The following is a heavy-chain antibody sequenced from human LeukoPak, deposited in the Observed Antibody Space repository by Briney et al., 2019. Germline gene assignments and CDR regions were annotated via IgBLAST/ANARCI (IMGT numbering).Heavy chain of an antibody. CDR2: IYPGDSDT. D-gene: IGHD2-2*01. CDR1: GYNFSRFW. J-gene: IGHJ3*02. Sequence: GESLKISCKGSGYNFSRFWIGWVRQMPGKGLEWMGIIYPGDSDTRYSPSFQGQVTISADKSISTAYLQWSSLKASDTAMYYCARPRLGYQPLRDAFDIWGQGTMVTVSS. V-gene: IGHV5-51*01. CDR3: ARPRLGYQPLRDAFDI.